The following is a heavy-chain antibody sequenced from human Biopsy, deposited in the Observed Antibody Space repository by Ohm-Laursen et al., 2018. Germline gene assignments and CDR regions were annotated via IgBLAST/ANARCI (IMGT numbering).Heavy chain of an antibody. J-gene: IGHJ4*02. Sequence: SETLSLTWNVSGDSISIYYWSWIRQPPEKGLEWIGNFYYSGSTNYNPSLKSRITMSLDRSKSQVSLRMNSVTAADTAVYYCARARIKTSGVLIPETYYFDSWGQGTLVTVSS. V-gene: IGHV4-59*01. D-gene: IGHD3-3*01. CDR2: FYYSGST. CDR1: GDSISIYY. CDR3: ARARIKTSGVLIPETYYFDS.